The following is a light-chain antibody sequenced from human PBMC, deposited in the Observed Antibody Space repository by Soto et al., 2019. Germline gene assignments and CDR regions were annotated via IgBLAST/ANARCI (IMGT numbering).Light chain of an antibody. V-gene: IGKV1-5*01. CDR1: QTISGW. J-gene: IGKJ1*01. Sequence: DTTISQSLSTLSASLEPPVTVSCRASQTISGWLAWYQQRPGKAPNLLIFDASTLESGVPSRFSGSGSGTTFTLTISSLQSDDFATYYCLQYNGYYRTFGQGTKVDIK. CDR2: DAS. CDR3: LQYNGYYRT.